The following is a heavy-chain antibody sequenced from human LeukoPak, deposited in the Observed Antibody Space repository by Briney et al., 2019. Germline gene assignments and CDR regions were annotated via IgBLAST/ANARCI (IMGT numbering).Heavy chain of an antibody. V-gene: IGHV4-31*03. CDR3: ARVAGNYDILTGPDY. D-gene: IGHD3-9*01. CDR1: GGAISSGGCY. CDR2: IHYSGST. Sequence: PSETLSLTCTVSGGAISSGGCYWSWTRHYPGKGLEWIGYIHYSGSTYYNPSLESRVPISVDTSKNQFSLKLSSVTAADTAVYYCARVAGNYDILTGPDYWGQGTLVTVSS. J-gene: IGHJ4*02.